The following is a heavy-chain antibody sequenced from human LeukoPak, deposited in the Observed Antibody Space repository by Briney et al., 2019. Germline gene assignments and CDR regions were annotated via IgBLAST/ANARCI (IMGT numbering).Heavy chain of an antibody. V-gene: IGHV3-66*01. CDR2: IYSGGST. CDR3: ARVSGSYPVGAFDI. J-gene: IGHJ3*02. Sequence: GGSLRLSCAASGFTVRSNYMSWVRQAPGKGLEWVSVIYSGGSTYYADSVKGRFTISRDNSKNTLYLQMNSLRAEDTAVYYCARVSGSYPVGAFDIWGQGTMVTVSS. CDR1: GFTVRSNY. D-gene: IGHD1-26*01.